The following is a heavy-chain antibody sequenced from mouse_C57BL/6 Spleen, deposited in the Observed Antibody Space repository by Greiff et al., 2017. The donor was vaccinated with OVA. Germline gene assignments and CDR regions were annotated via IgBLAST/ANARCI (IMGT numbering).Heavy chain of an antibody. V-gene: IGHV1-69*01. CDR1: GYTFTSYW. J-gene: IGHJ4*01. CDR3: ARRGYGRTGYAMDY. D-gene: IGHD1-2*01. CDR2: IDPSDSYT. Sequence: QVQLQQPGAELVMPGASVKLSCKASGYTFTSYWMHWVKQRPGQGLEWIGEIDPSDSYTNYNQKFKGKSTLTVDKSSSTAYMQRSSLTSEDSAVYYCARRGYGRTGYAMDYWGQGTSVTVSS.